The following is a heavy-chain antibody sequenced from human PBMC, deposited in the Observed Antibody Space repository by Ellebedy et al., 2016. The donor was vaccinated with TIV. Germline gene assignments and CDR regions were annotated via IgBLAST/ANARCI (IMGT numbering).Heavy chain of an antibody. J-gene: IGHJ6*02. D-gene: IGHD2-8*01. V-gene: IGHV4-59*01. Sequence: SETLSLXXSVSGGSLSSYYWSWIRQPPGKGLEWIGYLYGSGSTVYNPSLRSRVTISMATSKNQLSLKLNSVTAADTAVYYCARSGVNGMDVWGQGTTVTISS. CDR3: ARSGVNGMDV. CDR2: LYGSGST. CDR1: GGSLSSYY.